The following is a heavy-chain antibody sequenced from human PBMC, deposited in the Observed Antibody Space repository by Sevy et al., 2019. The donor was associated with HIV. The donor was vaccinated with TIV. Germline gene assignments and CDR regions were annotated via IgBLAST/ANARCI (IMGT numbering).Heavy chain of an antibody. CDR3: ARIRELLWFGEDTAYFDY. Sequence: ASVKVSCKASGYTFTSYGISWVRQAPGQGLAWMGWISAYNGNTNYAQKLQGRVTMTTDTSTSTAYMELRSLRSDDTAVYYCARIRELLWFGEDTAYFDYWGQGTLVTVSS. CDR1: GYTFTSYG. J-gene: IGHJ4*02. V-gene: IGHV1-18*01. CDR2: ISAYNGNT. D-gene: IGHD3-10*01.